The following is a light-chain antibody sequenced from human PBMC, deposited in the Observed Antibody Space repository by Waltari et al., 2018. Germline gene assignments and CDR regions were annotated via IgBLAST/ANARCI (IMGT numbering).Light chain of an antibody. CDR1: QSVGRT. Sequence: EIVLPQSPGSLSLSPGDRATLSCRASQSVGRTLAWYQQRPGQAPRLLIYDASSRATGIPDRFSGSGSGTDFSLTISRLEPEDFAVYYCQKYGTRPATFGQGTKVEVK. CDR2: DAS. CDR3: QKYGTRPAT. V-gene: IGKV3-20*01. J-gene: IGKJ1*01.